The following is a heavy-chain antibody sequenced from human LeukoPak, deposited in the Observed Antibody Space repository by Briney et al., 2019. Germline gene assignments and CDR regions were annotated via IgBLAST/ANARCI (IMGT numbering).Heavy chain of an antibody. CDR2: IKKDGGQ. J-gene: IGHJ4*02. D-gene: IGHD4-17*01. CDR3: ARGPDYGDRLDYFDY. Sequence: GGSLRLSCAASGFMFSRHWMGWVRQAPGKGLEWVATIKKDGGQYYVDSVKGRFIISRDNAKNSQDLQMNNLRAEDTAVYSCARGPDYGDRLDYFDYWGQGTLVTVSS. CDR1: GFMFSRHW. V-gene: IGHV3-7*01.